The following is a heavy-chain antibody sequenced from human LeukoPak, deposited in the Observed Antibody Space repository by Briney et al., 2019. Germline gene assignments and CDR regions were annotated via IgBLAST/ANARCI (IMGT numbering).Heavy chain of an antibody. D-gene: IGHD5-18*01. V-gene: IGHV3-9*01. J-gene: IGHJ6*02. CDR2: ISWNSGSI. CDR3: AKGGYSYAYGMDV. CDR1: GFTFEDYA. Sequence: SLRLSCAASGFTFEDYAMHRVRQAPGKGLEWVSGISWNSGSIGYADSVKGRFTISRDNAKNSLYLQMNSLRAEDTALYYCAKGGYSYAYGMDVWGQGTTVTVSS.